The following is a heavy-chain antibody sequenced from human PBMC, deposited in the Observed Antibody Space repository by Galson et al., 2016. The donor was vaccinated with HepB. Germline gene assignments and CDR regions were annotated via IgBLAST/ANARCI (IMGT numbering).Heavy chain of an antibody. CDR3: ARGGEYSSGRLGYFDL. D-gene: IGHD6-19*01. Sequence: SVKVSCKASGYTFTGYYMHWVRQAPGQGLEWMGWINPNSGGTNYAQKFQGRVTMTRDTTISTAYMELSRLRSDDTAVYYCARGGEYSSGRLGYFDLWGRGTLVTVSS. J-gene: IGHJ2*01. CDR1: GYTFTGYY. CDR2: INPNSGGT. V-gene: IGHV1-2*02.